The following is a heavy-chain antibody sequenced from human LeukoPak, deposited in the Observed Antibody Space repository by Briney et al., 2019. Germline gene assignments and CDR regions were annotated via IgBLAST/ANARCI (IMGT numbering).Heavy chain of an antibody. V-gene: IGHV3-74*01. CDR2: INSDGSST. Sequence: GGSLRLSCVGSGFTFRSKWMHWVRQAPGKGLVWVSQINSDGSSTIYADSVKGRFTISRDNAKTTMYLQINSLRAEDTAVYYCARGMRDWGQGTLVTVSS. CDR1: GFTFRSKW. CDR3: ARGMRD. J-gene: IGHJ4*02.